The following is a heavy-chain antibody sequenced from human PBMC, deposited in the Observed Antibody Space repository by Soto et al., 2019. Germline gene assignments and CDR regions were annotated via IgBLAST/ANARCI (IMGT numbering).Heavy chain of an antibody. D-gene: IGHD3-22*01. J-gene: IGHJ2*01. CDR1: GFTFSSYG. Sequence: QVQLVESGGGVVQPGRSLRLSCAASGFTFSSYGMHWVRQAPGKGLEWVAVIWYDGSNKYYADSVKGRFTISRDNSKNTLYLQMNSLRAEDTAVYYCARESYDSSGYAEPYWYFDLWGRGTLVTVSS. V-gene: IGHV3-33*01. CDR3: ARESYDSSGYAEPYWYFDL. CDR2: IWYDGSNK.